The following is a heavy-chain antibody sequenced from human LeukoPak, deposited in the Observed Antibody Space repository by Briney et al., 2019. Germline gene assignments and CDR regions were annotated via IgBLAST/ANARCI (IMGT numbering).Heavy chain of an antibody. Sequence: TGGSLRLSCAASGFTLSSYSMNWVRQAPGKGLEWVSSISSSSSYIYYADSVKGRFTISRDNAKNSLYLQMNSLRAEDTAMYYCARERVDGGKRFDPWGQGTLVTVSS. CDR2: ISSSSSYI. CDR1: GFTLSSYS. D-gene: IGHD4-23*01. V-gene: IGHV3-21*01. J-gene: IGHJ5*02. CDR3: ARERVDGGKRFDP.